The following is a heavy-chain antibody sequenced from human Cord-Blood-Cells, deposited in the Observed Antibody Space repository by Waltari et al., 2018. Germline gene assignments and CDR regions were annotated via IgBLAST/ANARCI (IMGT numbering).Heavy chain of an antibody. CDR2: INSDGSST. J-gene: IGHJ1*01. CDR3: ARDYGDYAEYFQH. Sequence: EVQLVESGGGLVQPGGSLRLSCAASGFTFSSYWMHWVRQAPGKGLVWGSRINSDGSSTSYADSVKGRFTISRDNAKNTLYLQMNSLRAEDTAVYYCARDYGDYAEYFQHWGQGTLVTVSS. CDR1: GFTFSSYW. V-gene: IGHV3-74*01. D-gene: IGHD4-17*01.